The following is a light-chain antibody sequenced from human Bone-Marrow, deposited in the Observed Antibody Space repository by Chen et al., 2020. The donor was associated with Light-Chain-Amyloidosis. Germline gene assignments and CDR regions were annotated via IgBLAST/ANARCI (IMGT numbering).Light chain of an antibody. CDR3: QSADSSGTYEVI. CDR2: RDT. V-gene: IGLV3-25*03. CDR1: DLPTKY. Sequence: YELTQPPSVSVSPGQTARITCSGDDLPTKYAYWYQQKPGQATVLVIHRDTERPSGISERFAGSSSGTTATLTISGVQAEDEADYHCQSADSSGTYEVIFGGGTKLTVL. J-gene: IGLJ2*01.